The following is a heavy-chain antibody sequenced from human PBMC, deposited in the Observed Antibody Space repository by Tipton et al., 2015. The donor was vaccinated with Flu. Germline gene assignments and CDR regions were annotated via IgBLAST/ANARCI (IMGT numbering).Heavy chain of an antibody. D-gene: IGHD2/OR15-2a*01. V-gene: IGHV3-74*01. J-gene: IGHJ4*02. Sequence: SLRLSCAASGFTFRSHWMHWVRQGPGKGLVWVSRITGDGDATYAESVRGRFTTSRDNARNTLFLQMNTPTAEDTALYYCAYDGAGIVPLTDWGQGTLVTVSS. CDR1: GFTFRSHW. CDR2: ITGDGDA. CDR3: AYDGAGIVPLTD.